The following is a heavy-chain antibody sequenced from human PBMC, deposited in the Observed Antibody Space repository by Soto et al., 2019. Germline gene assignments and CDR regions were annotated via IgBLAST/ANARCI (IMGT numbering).Heavy chain of an antibody. CDR2: IYYSGST. CDR3: ARETYYDFWSGYSPLSWFDP. V-gene: IGHV4-59*01. Sequence: ETLSLTCTVSGGSISSYYWSWIRQPPGKGLEWIGYIYYSGSTNYNPSLKSRVTISVDTSKNQFSLKLSSVTAADTAVYYCARETYYDFWSGYSPLSWFDPWGQGTLVTVSS. CDR1: GGSISSYY. D-gene: IGHD3-3*01. J-gene: IGHJ5*02.